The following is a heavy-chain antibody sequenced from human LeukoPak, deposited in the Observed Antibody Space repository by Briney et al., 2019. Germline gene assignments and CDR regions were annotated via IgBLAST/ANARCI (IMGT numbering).Heavy chain of an antibody. D-gene: IGHD3-16*01. V-gene: IGHV3-49*03. Sequence: GGSLRLSCTASGFTFGDYAMSWFRQAPGKGLEWVGFIRSKAYGGTTEYAASVKGRSTISRDDSKSIAYLQMNSLKTEDTAVYYCTTNYDYVWGSPDAFDIWGQGTMVTVSS. CDR2: IRSKAYGGTT. CDR3: TTNYDYVWGSPDAFDI. CDR1: GFTFGDYA. J-gene: IGHJ3*02.